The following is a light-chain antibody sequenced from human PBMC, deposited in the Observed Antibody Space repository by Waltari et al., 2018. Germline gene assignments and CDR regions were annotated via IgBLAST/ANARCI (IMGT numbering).Light chain of an antibody. CDR1: QSINNN. J-gene: IGKJ1*01. Sequence: EIVMTQSPATLSVSPGERATLSCRASQSINNNLAWYQQKPGQAPRLLIYGASTRATGIPARFNGSGSGTEFIVTISSVQSEDFAVYYCLQYNDWRPAFGQGTKVEIK. CDR3: LQYNDWRPA. V-gene: IGKV3-15*01. CDR2: GAS.